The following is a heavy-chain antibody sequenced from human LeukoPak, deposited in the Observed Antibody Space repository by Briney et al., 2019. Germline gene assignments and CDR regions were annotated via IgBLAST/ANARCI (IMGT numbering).Heavy chain of an antibody. CDR2: IYYSGST. D-gene: IGHD6-19*01. Sequence: SETLSLTCTVSGGSISSSSYYWGWIRQPPGKGLEWIGSIYYSGSTYYNPSLKSRVTISVDTSKNQLSLKLSSVTAADTAVYYCARSYSSGWYRGYYYYMDVWGKGTTVTVSS. V-gene: IGHV4-39*01. J-gene: IGHJ6*03. CDR1: GGSISSSSYY. CDR3: ARSYSSGWYRGYYYYMDV.